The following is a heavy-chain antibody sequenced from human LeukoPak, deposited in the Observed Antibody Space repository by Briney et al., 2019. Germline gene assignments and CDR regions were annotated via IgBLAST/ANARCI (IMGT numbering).Heavy chain of an antibody. CDR2: IIPIFGIA. Sequence: GASVQVSCKASGGTFSSYAISWVRQAPGHGLEWMGRIIPIFGIANYAQKFQGRVTITADKSTSTAYMELSSLRSEDTAVYYCARDLGGMATITLDYWGQGTLVTVSS. J-gene: IGHJ4*02. D-gene: IGHD5-24*01. V-gene: IGHV1-69*04. CDR1: GGTFSSYA. CDR3: ARDLGGMATITLDY.